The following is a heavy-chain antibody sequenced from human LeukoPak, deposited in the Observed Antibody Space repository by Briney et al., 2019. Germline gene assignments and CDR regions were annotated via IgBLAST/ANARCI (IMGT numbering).Heavy chain of an antibody. Sequence: QSGGSLRLSCAASGFTFSSYAMSWVRQAPGKGLEWVSAISGSGGSTYYADSVKGRFTISRDNSKNTLYLQMNSLRAEDTAVYYCSKDRYHYGSGSYSTLDYWGQGTLVTVSS. CDR1: GFTFSSYA. J-gene: IGHJ4*02. D-gene: IGHD3-10*01. V-gene: IGHV3-23*01. CDR2: ISGSGGST. CDR3: SKDRYHYGSGSYSTLDY.